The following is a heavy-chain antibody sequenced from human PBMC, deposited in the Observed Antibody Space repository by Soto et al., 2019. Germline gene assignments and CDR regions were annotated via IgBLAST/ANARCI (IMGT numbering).Heavy chain of an antibody. J-gene: IGHJ5*02. CDR2: ISAYNGNT. D-gene: IGHD4-4*01. CDR1: GYTFISSD. Sequence: ASVKVSCKASGYTFISSDITWVRQAPGQGLEWMGWISAYNGNTNVPQNLQGRVILTTDTSTDTAYMELRSPRSDDTAMYYCARVRSTGQPPYNWFDHWGQGTLVTVSS. V-gene: IGHV1-18*04. CDR3: ARVRSTGQPPYNWFDH.